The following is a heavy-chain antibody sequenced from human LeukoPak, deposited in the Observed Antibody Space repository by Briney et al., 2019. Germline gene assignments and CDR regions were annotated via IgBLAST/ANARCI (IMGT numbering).Heavy chain of an antibody. CDR2: INWNGGST. D-gene: IGHD1-1*01. V-gene: IGHV3-20*04. CDR1: GFTFDDYG. CDR3: ARGAHSGNWKSYYYYYMDV. J-gene: IGHJ6*03. Sequence: GGSLRLSCAASGFTFDDYGMSWVRQAPGKGLEWVSGINWNGGSTGYADSVKGRFTISRDNAKNSLYLQMNSLRAEDTALYYCARGAHSGNWKSYYYYYMDVWGKRTTVTVSS.